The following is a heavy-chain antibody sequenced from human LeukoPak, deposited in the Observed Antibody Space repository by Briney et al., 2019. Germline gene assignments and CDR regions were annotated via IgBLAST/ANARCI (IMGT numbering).Heavy chain of an antibody. J-gene: IGHJ3*02. CDR3: ARVGSGSYYEAFDI. CDR1: GGSISSYY. D-gene: IGHD1-26*01. V-gene: IGHV4-39*01. Sequence: SETLSLTCTVSGGSISSYYWGWIRQPPGKGLEWIGSIDYSGSTYYNPSLKSRVTISVDTSKNQFSLQLDSVTPEDTAVYYCARVGSGSYYEAFDIWGQGTMVTVSS. CDR2: IDYSGST.